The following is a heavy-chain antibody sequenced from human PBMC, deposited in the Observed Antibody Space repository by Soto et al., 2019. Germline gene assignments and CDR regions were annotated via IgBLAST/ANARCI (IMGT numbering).Heavy chain of an antibody. CDR1: GFTFSSYS. V-gene: IGHV3-48*02. CDR3: ARVPNLYDSSGYYYYYYGMDV. J-gene: IGHJ6*02. Sequence: GGSLRLSCAASGFTFSSYSMNWVRQAPGKGLEWVSYISSSSSTIYYADSVKGRFTISRDNAKNSLYLQMNSLRDEDTAVYYCARVPNLYDSSGYYYYYYGMDVWGQGTTVTVSS. D-gene: IGHD3-22*01. CDR2: ISSSSSTI.